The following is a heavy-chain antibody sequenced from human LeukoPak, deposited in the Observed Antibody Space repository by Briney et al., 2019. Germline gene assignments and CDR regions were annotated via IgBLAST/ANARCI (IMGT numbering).Heavy chain of an antibody. V-gene: IGHV3-15*01. J-gene: IGHJ4*02. CDR2: IRSKTDGATT. D-gene: IGHD1-26*01. Sequence: VGALRLSCVESLFTFIDALRCWGREAPRGGRGCVCRIRSKTDGATTDYAAAVKDRFTISRDDSKNTLYLQMNSLKTEDTAMYYCTTDLRWELVPSDYWGQGTLVTVSS. CDR3: TTDLRWELVPSDY. CDR1: LFTFIDAL.